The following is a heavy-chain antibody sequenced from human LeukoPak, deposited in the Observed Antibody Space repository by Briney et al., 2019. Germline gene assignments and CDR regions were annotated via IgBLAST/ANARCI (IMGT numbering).Heavy chain of an antibody. V-gene: IGHV1-2*04. Sequence: ASVKVSCKASGYTFTGYYMHWVRQAPGQGLEWMGWINPNSGGTNYAQKFQGWVTMTRDTSISTAYMELSRLRSDDSAVYDCERDYCGGDCSHDYWGQGTLVTVS. CDR3: ERDYCGGDCSHDY. J-gene: IGHJ4*02. D-gene: IGHD2-21*02. CDR1: GYTFTGYY. CDR2: INPNSGGT.